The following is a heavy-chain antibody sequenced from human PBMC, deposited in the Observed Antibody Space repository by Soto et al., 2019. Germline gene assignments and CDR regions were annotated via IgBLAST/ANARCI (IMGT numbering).Heavy chain of an antibody. CDR3: ARFGSEDTVSRPFDY. CDR2: IYYSGTT. J-gene: IGHJ4*02. V-gene: IGHV4-59*01. CDR1: GGSISTYY. D-gene: IGHD2-15*01. Sequence: QVQLQESGPGLVKPSETLSLTCTVSGGSISTYYWNWIRQPPGKGLEWIGYIYYSGTTSYNPSLKGRVTISVDTPNNQFSLKLSSVTAADTAIYYCARFGSEDTVSRPFDYWGQGTLVTVSS.